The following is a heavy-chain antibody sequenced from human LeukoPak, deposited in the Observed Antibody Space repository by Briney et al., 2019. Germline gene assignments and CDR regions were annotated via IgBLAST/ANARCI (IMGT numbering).Heavy chain of an antibody. CDR1: GYTFTGYY. J-gene: IGHJ4*02. D-gene: IGHD3-22*01. CDR2: INPNSGGT. V-gene: IGHV1-2*02. CDR3: YYRVSSGYLT. Sequence: ASVKVSCKASGYTFTGYYMHWVRQAPGQGLEWMGWINPNSGGTNYAQKFQGRVSMTRDTSISTAYMELSSLRSDDTAVYYCYYRVSSGYLTWGQGTLVAVSS.